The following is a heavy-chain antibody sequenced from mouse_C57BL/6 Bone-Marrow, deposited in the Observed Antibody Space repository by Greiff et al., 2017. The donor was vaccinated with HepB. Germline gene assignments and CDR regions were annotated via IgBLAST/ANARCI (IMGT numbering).Heavy chain of an antibody. CDR2: IHPNSGST. CDR1: GYTFTSYW. Sequence: VQLQQPGAELVKPGASVKLSCKASGYTFTSYWMHWVKQRPGQGLEWIGMIHPNSGSTNYNEKFKSKATLTVDKSSSTAYMQLSSLTSEDSAVYYCASPYYYGSSQYYLDYWGQGTTLTVSS. D-gene: IGHD1-1*01. J-gene: IGHJ2*01. CDR3: ASPYYYGSSQYYLDY. V-gene: IGHV1-64*01.